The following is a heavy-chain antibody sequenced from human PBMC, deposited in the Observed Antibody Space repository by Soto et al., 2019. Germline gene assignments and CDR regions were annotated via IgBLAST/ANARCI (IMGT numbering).Heavy chain of an antibody. J-gene: IGHJ6*02. D-gene: IGHD6-19*01. CDR3: ARLPYSSGPGTYYYYYGMDV. V-gene: IGHV1-69*13. CDR1: GGTFSSYA. Sequence: SVKVSCKASGGTFSSYAISWVRQAPGQGLEWMGGIIPIFGTANYAQKFQGRVTITADESTSTAYMELSSLRSEDTAVYYCARLPYSSGPGTYYYYYGMDVWGQGTTVTVSS. CDR2: IIPIFGTA.